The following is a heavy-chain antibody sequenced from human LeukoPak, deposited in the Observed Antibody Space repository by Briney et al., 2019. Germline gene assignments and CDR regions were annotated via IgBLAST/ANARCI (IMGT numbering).Heavy chain of an antibody. CDR2: IIPYNGNT. CDR1: DSYG. CDR3: ASGPRSRYCSGGSCSNYDAFDI. J-gene: IGHJ3*02. V-gene: IGHV1-18*01. Sequence: ASVKVSCKASDSYGISWVRQAPGQGLEWMGWIIPYNGNTNYAQKLQGRVTMTTDTSTSTAYMELRSLTSDDTAVYYCASGPRSRYCSGGSCSNYDAFDIWGQGTMVTVSS. D-gene: IGHD2-15*01.